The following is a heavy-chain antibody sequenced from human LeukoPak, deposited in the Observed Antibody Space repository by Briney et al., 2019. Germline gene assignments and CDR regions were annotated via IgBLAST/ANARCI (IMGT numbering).Heavy chain of an antibody. CDR3: AKVESCSGGSCYRPFDY. J-gene: IGHJ4*02. V-gene: IGHV3-23*01. CDR1: GFTFSSYA. D-gene: IGHD2-15*01. CDR2: ISGSGGST. Sequence: PGGSLRLSCAASGFTFSSYAMSWVRQAPGKGLEWVSAISGSGGSTYYADSVKGRFTISRDNSKNTLYLQMNSLSAEDTAVYYCAKVESCSGGSCYRPFDYWGQGTLVTVSS.